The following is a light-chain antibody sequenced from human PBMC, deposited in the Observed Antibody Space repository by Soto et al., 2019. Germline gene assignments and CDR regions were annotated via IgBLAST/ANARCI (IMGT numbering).Light chain of an antibody. J-gene: IGKJ4*01. CDR2: KAS. CDR3: QQYNSYSPLT. V-gene: IGKV1-5*03. CDR1: QSISTW. Sequence: DIQMTQSPSTLSASLGDRVTLTCRASQSISTWLAWYQQKPGKAPKLLIYKASGLESGVPSRFSGSGSGTDFTLTISSLQPDDFATYYCQQYNSYSPLTFGGGTKVDI.